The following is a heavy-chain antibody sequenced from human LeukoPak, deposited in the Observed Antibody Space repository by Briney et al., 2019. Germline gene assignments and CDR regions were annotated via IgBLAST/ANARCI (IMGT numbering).Heavy chain of an antibody. CDR3: ARVRYYYDSSGYYYPYFDY. D-gene: IGHD3-22*01. V-gene: IGHV4-30-4*01. J-gene: IGHJ4*02. Sequence: SQTLSLTCTVSGGSISSGDYYWSWLRQPPGKGLGWIGYIYYSGSTYYNPSLKSRVTISVDTSKNQFSLKLSSVTAADTAVYYCARVRYYYDSSGYYYPYFDYWGQGTLVTVSS. CDR1: GGSISSGDYY. CDR2: IYYSGST.